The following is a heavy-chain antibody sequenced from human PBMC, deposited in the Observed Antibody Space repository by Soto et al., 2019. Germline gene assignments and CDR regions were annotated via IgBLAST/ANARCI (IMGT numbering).Heavy chain of an antibody. J-gene: IGHJ4*02. V-gene: IGHV2-26*01. CDR1: GFSLSNARMG. Sequence: KSGPTLVNPTETLTLTCTVSGFSLSNARMGVSWIRQPPGKALEWLAHIFSNDEKSYSTSLKSRLTISKDTSKSQVVLTMTNMDPVDTATYYCAQITIWIAAPGSPFYFDYWGQGTLVTVSS. CDR3: AQITIWIAAPGSPFYFDY. CDR2: IFSNDEK. D-gene: IGHD6-6*01.